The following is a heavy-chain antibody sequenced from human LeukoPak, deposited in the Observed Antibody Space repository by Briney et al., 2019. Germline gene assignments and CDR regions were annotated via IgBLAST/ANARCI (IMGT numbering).Heavy chain of an antibody. CDR3: ARDRRITYYYDSSGYYLDY. J-gene: IGHJ4*02. D-gene: IGHD3-22*01. CDR1: GFTFSSYA. V-gene: IGHV3-30-3*01. CDR2: ISYDGSNK. Sequence: GGSLRLSCAASGFTFSSYAMHWVRQAPGKGLEWVAVISYDGSNKYYADSVKGRFTISRDNSKNTLYLQMNSLRTEDTAVYYCARDRRITYYYDSSGYYLDYWGQGTLVTVSS.